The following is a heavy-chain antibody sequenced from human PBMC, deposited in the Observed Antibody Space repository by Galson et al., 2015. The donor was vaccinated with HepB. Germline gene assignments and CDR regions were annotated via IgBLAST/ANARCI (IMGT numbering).Heavy chain of an antibody. CDR1: GFTFSSYW. CDR3: ARPYYYGSGSYWRRPFDY. CDR2: IKQDGSEK. D-gene: IGHD3-10*01. J-gene: IGHJ4*02. Sequence: SLRLSCAASGFTFSSYWMSWVRQAPGKGLEWVANIKQDGSEKYYVDSVKGRFTISRDNAKNSLYLQMNSLRAEDTAVYYCARPYYYGSGSYWRRPFDYWGQGTLVTVSS. V-gene: IGHV3-7*01.